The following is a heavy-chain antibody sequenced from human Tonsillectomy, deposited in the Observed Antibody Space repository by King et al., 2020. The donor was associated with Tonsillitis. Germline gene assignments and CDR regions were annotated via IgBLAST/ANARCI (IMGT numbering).Heavy chain of an antibody. V-gene: IGHV4-34*01. D-gene: IGHD3-9*01. CDR1: GGSFSGYY. CDR2: INHSGST. CDR3: SRAVLYFDWLSPYLYFDL. J-gene: IGHJ2*01. Sequence: VQLQQWGAGLLKPSETLSLTCAVYGGSFSGYYWSWIRQPPGKGLEWIGEINHSGSTNYNPSLKSRVTISVDTTKNHFSLKLSAVTAADTAVYYCSRAVLYFDWLSPYLYFDLWGRGTLVTVSS.